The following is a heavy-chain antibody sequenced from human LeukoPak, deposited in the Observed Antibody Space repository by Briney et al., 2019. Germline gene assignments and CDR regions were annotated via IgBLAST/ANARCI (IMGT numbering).Heavy chain of an antibody. CDR2: ISSSSSYI. V-gene: IGHV3-21*01. D-gene: IGHD4-23*01. Sequence: PGGSLRLSCAASGFTFSTNSMNSVRQAPGKGLEWVSSISSSSSYIYYADSVKGRFTISRDNAKNSLYLQMNSLRAEDTAVYYCATSPVVTAGPWGEGTLVTVSS. CDR3: ATSPVVTAGP. CDR1: GFTFSTNS. J-gene: IGHJ5*02.